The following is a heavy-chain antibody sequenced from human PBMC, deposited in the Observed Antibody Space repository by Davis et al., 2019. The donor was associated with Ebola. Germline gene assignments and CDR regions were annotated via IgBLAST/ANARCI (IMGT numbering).Heavy chain of an antibody. Sequence: GGSLRLSCAASGFTFSSYSMNWVRQAPGKGLEWVSSISSSSSYTYYADSVKGRFTISRDNSKNTLYLQLNSLRAEDTAVYYCARGPSTGNSFSYWGQGTLVTVSS. V-gene: IGHV3-21*01. CDR1: GFTFSSYS. CDR2: ISSSSSYT. CDR3: ARGPSTGNSFSY. J-gene: IGHJ4*02. D-gene: IGHD6-13*01.